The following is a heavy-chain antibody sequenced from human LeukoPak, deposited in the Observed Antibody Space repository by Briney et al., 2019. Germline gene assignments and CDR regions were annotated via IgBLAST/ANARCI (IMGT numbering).Heavy chain of an antibody. CDR1: GGSISSSSYY. J-gene: IGHJ6*03. V-gene: IGHV4-39*07. D-gene: IGHD6-13*01. CDR2: IYTSGST. CDR3: ARGIAHYMDV. Sequence: SETLSLTCTVSGGSISSSSYYWGWIRQPPGKGLEWIGRIYTSGSTNYNPSLKSRVTISVDTSKNQFSLKLSSVTAADTAVYYCARGIAHYMDVWGKGTTVTVSS.